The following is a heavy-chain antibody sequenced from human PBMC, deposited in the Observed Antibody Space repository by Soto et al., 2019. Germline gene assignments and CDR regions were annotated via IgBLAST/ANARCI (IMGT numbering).Heavy chain of an antibody. V-gene: IGHV4-30-4*01. CDR1: GTSISSDVYY. CDR2: ISYSGNT. D-gene: IGHD3-10*01. J-gene: IGHJ3*01. CDR3: AKAPYRGSISRGPLDV. Sequence: QVQLQESGPGLVKPSQTLSLTCTVSGTSISSDVYYWSWIRQPPEKGLEWIGHISYSGNTYYNPSLMSRITTAXXTXNXXSSLKLGSVTAAAPDVYYRAKAPYRGSISRGPLDVWGQGTMVTVSS.